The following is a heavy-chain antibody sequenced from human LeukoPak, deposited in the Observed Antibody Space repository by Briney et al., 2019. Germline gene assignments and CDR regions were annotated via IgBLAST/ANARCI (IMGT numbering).Heavy chain of an antibody. CDR1: GFTFSSYA. Sequence: PRGSLRLSCAASGFTFSSYAMSWVRQAPGKGLEWVSAISGSGGSAYYADPVKGRFTISRDNSKNTLYLQMNSLRVEDTAVYHCAKPGFYDSSGYYPHFDHWGQGTLVTVSS. CDR3: AKPGFYDSSGYYPHFDH. J-gene: IGHJ4*02. CDR2: ISGSGGSA. D-gene: IGHD3-22*01. V-gene: IGHV3-23*01.